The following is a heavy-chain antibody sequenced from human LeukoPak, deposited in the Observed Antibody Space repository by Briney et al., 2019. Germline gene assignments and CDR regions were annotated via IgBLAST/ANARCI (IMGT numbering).Heavy chain of an antibody. CDR2: MNPNSGNT. V-gene: IGHV1-8*03. CDR1: GYTFGTYD. CDR3: ARTKPDNSEIYN. D-gene: IGHD3-22*01. J-gene: IGHJ4*02. Sequence: ASVKVSCKASGYTFGTYDINWVRQAAGQGLEWMGWMNPNSGNTGYAQKFQGRLNITRIASISTAYMELSSLRSDDTAVYYCARTKPDNSEIYNWGQGTLVTVSS.